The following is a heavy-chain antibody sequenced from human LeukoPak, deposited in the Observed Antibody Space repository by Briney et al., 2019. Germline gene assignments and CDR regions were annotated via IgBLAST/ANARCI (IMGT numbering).Heavy chain of an antibody. J-gene: IGHJ3*01. V-gene: IGHV3-23*01. CDR2: ISGSGGST. CDR1: GFTFSSYA. Sequence: PGASLRLSCAASGFTFSSYAMSWVRQAPGKGLEWVSAISGSGGSTYYADSVKGRFTISRDNSKNTLYLQMNSLRAEDTAVYYCAIGNSWDYGDYGWGQGTMVTVSS. CDR3: AIGNSWDYGDYG. D-gene: IGHD4-17*01.